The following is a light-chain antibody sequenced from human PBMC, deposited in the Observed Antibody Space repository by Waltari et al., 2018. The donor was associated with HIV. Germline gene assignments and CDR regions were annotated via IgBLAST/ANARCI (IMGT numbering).Light chain of an antibody. CDR1: NIGSKS. J-gene: IGLJ1*01. V-gene: IGLV3-21*04. Sequence: SYVLAQPPSVSVAPGKTARITCGGNNIGSKSVHWYQQKPGPAPVVVIYYDSDRPSGSPGRFSGSNSGNTATLTISRVEAGDEADYYCQVWDSSSDAYVFGTGTKVTVL. CDR2: YDS. CDR3: QVWDSSSDAYV.